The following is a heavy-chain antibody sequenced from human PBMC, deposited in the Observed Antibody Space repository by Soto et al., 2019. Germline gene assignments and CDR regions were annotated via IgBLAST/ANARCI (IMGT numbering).Heavy chain of an antibody. J-gene: IGHJ4*02. V-gene: IGHV4-59*01. CDR1: VASITGYY. CDR3: ARERTPRTGFDY. D-gene: IGHD7-27*01. CDR2: SYYTGAT. Sequence: SETLSLTCNVSVASITGYYWSWIRQSPGKGLEWIGCSYYTGATNYNPSLKSRVTISVDTSRNQFSLTLTSATAADTAVYYCARERTPRTGFDYWGQGTLVTVPQ.